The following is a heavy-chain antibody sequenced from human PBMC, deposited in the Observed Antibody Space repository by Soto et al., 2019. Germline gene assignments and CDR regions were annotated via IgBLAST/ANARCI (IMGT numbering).Heavy chain of an antibody. V-gene: IGHV1-18*01. J-gene: IGHJ6*02. Sequence: ASVKVSCKASGYTLPSYGISWVRQAPGQGLEWVGWISAYNGNTNYAPKLQGRVTMTTDTSTSTAYMELRSLGSDDTDVYYCARERVPAATDYYYGMDVWGQGTTVTVSS. CDR2: ISAYNGNT. CDR1: GYTLPSYG. D-gene: IGHD2-2*01. CDR3: ARERVPAATDYYYGMDV.